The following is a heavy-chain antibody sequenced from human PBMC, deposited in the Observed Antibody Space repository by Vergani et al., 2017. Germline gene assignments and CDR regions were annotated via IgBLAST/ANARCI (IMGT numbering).Heavy chain of an antibody. D-gene: IGHD3-22*01. CDR2: ISSRSTYT. J-gene: IGHJ4*02. Sequence: EVQLVESGGGLVKPGGSLRLSCAASVFTFSSYSMNWVRQAPGKGLEWVSSISSRSTYTYYADSVKGRFTISRDNAKSSLYLQMNSLRADDTAVYYCARGYKYDNSGYYYYLPDYWGQGTLVTVSS. CDR3: ARGYKYDNSGYYYYLPDY. CDR1: VFTFSSYS. V-gene: IGHV3-21*01.